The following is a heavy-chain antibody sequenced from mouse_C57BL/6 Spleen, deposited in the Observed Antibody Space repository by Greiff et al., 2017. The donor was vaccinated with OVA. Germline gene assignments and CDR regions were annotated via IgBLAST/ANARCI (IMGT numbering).Heavy chain of an antibody. V-gene: IGHV1-82*01. Sequence: QVQLKESGPELVKPGASVKISCKASGYAFSSSWMNWVKQRPGKGLEWIGRIYPGDGDTNYNGKFKGKATLTADKSSSTAYMQLSSLTSEDSAVYFCAYGSRGDYWGQGTTLTVSS. D-gene: IGHD1-1*01. CDR3: AYGSRGDY. J-gene: IGHJ2*01. CDR2: IYPGDGDT. CDR1: GYAFSSSW.